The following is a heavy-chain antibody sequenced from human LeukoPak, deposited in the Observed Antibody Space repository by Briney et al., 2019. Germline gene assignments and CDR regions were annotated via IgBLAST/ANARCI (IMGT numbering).Heavy chain of an antibody. CDR2: IYYSGST. Sequence: SQTLSLTCTVSGGSISSGDYYWSWIHQPPGKRLEWIGYIYYSGSTYYNPSLKSRVTISVDTSKNQFSLKLSSVTAADTAVYYCARVATEQWFDPWGQGTLVTVSS. V-gene: IGHV4-30-4*08. CDR1: GGSISSGDYY. D-gene: IGHD1/OR15-1a*01. J-gene: IGHJ5*02. CDR3: ARVATEQWFDP.